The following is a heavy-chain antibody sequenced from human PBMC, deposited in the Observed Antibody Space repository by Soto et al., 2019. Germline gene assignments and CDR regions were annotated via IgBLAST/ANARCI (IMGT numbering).Heavy chain of an antibody. CDR1: GGSISSSNW. CDR2: IYHSGST. V-gene: IGHV4-4*02. D-gene: IGHD3-10*02. J-gene: IGHJ4*02. CDR3: ASLPLCSRHDFAY. Sequence: QVQLQESGPGLVKPSGTLSLTCAVSGGSISSSNWWSWVRQPPGKGLEWIGEIYHSGSTNYNPSLKRRVAIPVDKPENQFSLKLSSVTAADAGVYFCASLPLCSRHDFAYWGQGTLVTVFS.